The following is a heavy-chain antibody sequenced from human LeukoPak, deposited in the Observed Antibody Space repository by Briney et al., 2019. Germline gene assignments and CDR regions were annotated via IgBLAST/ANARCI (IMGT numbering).Heavy chain of an antibody. D-gene: IGHD1-14*01. CDR3: TRDRSRAEDD. CDR1: GFTFSGHW. V-gene: IGHV3-7*01. J-gene: IGHJ4*02. Sequence: GGSLRLSCAASGFTFSGHWMSWVRQAPGKRLEWVANINQGGSDKYYVDSVKGRFTISRDSANNLLYLQMNSLRGEDTAVYYCTRDRSRAEDDWGQGTLVTVSS. CDR2: INQGGSDK.